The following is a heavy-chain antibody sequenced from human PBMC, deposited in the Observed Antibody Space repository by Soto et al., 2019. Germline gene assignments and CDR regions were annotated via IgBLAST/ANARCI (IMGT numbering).Heavy chain of an antibody. J-gene: IGHJ4*02. CDR1: GFTFTSSA. CDR3: AALYCSGGSCYHLTFDY. D-gene: IGHD2-15*01. V-gene: IGHV1-58*01. Sequence: SVKVSCKASGFTFTSSAVQWVRQARGQRLEWIGWIVVGSGNTNYAQKFQERVTITRDMSTSTAYMELSSLRSEDTAVYYCAALYCSGGSCYHLTFDYWGQGTLVT. CDR2: IVVGSGNT.